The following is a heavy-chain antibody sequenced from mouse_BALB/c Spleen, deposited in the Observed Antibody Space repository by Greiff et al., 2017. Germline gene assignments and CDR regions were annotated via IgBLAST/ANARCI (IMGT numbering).Heavy chain of an antibody. D-gene: IGHD1-1*01. CDR3: ARVYYYGSSYWYFDV. CDR1: GFTFSSYA. J-gene: IGHJ1*01. CDR2: ISSGGSYT. V-gene: IGHV5-9-4*01. Sequence: EVMLVESGGGLVKPGGSLKLSCAASGFTFSSYAMSWVRQSPEKRLEWVAEISSGGSYTYYPDTVTGRFTISRDNAKNTLYLEMSSLRSEDTAMYYCARVYYYGSSYWYFDVWGAGATVTVSS.